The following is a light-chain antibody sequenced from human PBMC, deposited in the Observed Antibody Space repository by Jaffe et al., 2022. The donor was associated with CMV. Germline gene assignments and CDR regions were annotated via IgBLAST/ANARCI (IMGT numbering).Light chain of an antibody. Sequence: QSALTQPASVSGSPGQSITISCTGTNSDIGGYNYVSWYQQHPGKAPKLIIYDVTDRPSGVSNRFSGSKSGNTASLTISGLQAEDEADYYCTSYKSNSSPVVFGGGTKLTVL. J-gene: IGLJ3*02. CDR1: NSDIGGYNY. CDR2: DVT. V-gene: IGLV2-14*03. CDR3: TSYKSNSSPVV.